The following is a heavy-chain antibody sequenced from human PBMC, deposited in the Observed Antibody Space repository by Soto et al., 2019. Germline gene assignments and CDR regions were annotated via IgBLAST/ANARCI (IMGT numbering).Heavy chain of an antibody. D-gene: IGHD6-6*01. Sequence: SLRLSCAASGFTFSSYSMNWVRQAPGKGLEWVSSISSSSSYIYYADSVKGRFTISRDNAKNSLYLQMNSLRAEDTAVYYCARASSGDLLAYYYYYYGMDVWGQGTTVTVSS. V-gene: IGHV3-21*01. CDR2: ISSSSSYI. J-gene: IGHJ6*02. CDR1: GFTFSSYS. CDR3: ARASSGDLLAYYYYYYGMDV.